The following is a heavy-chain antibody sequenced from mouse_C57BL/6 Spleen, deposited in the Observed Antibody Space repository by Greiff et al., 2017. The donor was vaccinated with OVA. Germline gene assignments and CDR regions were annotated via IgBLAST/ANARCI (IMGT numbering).Heavy chain of an antibody. CDR2: IDPSDSYT. Sequence: QVQLQQPGAELVRPGTSVKLSCKASGYTFTSYWMHWVKQRPGQGLEWIGVIDPSDSYTNYNQKFQGKATLTVDTSSSTAYMQISSLTSEDSAVYYCARERDGYDGGNYYAMDYWGQGTSVTVSS. V-gene: IGHV1-59*01. CDR1: GYTFTSYW. CDR3: ARERDGYDGGNYYAMDY. D-gene: IGHD2-2*01. J-gene: IGHJ4*01.